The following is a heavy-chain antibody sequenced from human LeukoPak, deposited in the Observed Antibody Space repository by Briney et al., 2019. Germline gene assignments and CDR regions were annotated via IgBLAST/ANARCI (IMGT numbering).Heavy chain of an antibody. CDR2: ISGSGGST. CDR3: ARDRGGSYLYLQH. J-gene: IGHJ1*01. Sequence: GGSLRLSCAASGFTFSSYAMSWVRQAPGKGLEWVSAISGSGGSTYYADSVKGRFTISRDDAKNSLYLQMNSLRTDDTALYYCARDRGGSYLYLQHWGQGTLVTVSS. D-gene: IGHD1-26*01. CDR1: GFTFSSYA. V-gene: IGHV3-23*01.